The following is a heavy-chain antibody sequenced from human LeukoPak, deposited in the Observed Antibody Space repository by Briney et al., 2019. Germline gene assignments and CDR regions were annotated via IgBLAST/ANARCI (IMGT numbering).Heavy chain of an antibody. CDR1: GGSISGYY. CDR2: IYDSGST. CDR3: AGIGANGDY. J-gene: IGHJ4*02. V-gene: IGHV4-59*01. D-gene: IGHD1-26*01. Sequence: SETLSLTCTVSGGSISGYYWSWIRQPPGKGLEWIGYIYDSGSTNYNPSLKSRVTISVDTSKNQFSLKLSSVTTADTAVYYCAGIGANGDYWGQGTLVTVSS.